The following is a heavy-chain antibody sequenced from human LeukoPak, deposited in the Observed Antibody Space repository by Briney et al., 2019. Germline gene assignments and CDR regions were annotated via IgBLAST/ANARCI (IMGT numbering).Heavy chain of an antibody. J-gene: IGHJ4*02. Sequence: GGSLRLSCAASGFTFSSYAMSWVRQAPGKGLEWVSVISGRGGSTDYADSVKGRFTISRDNSKNTLYLQMNSLTAEDTAFYYCATVSGYSCPHWGQGTLVSVSS. D-gene: IGHD6-13*01. CDR2: ISGRGGST. CDR3: ATVSGYSCPH. CDR1: GFTFSSYA. V-gene: IGHV3-23*01.